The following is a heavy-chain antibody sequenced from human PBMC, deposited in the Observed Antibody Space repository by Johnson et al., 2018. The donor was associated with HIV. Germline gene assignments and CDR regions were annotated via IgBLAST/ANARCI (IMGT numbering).Heavy chain of an antibody. D-gene: IGHD1-26*01. V-gene: IGHV3-23*04. CDR2: INWNGGST. CDR3: ARRSWAFDAFDI. Sequence: VQLVESGGGLVKPGGSLRLSCAASGITFSSYAMSWVRQAPGKGLEWVSGINWNGGSTGYADSVKGRFTISRDNSKNTLYLQMNSLRAEDTAVYYCARRSWAFDAFDIWGQGTMVTVSS. J-gene: IGHJ3*02. CDR1: GITFSSYA.